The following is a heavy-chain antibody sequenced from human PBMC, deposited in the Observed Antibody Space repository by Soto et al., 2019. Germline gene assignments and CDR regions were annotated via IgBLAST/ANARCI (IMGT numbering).Heavy chain of an antibody. V-gene: IGHV3-23*01. CDR3: ARRIVYGDYRYFDY. Sequence: GGSLRLSCAASGFTFSSYATSWVRRAPGKGLEWVSAISGSGGITYYADSVKGRFTISRDNSKNTVYLQMNSLRAEDTAVYYCARRIVYGDYRYFDYWGQGTLVTVSS. J-gene: IGHJ4*02. CDR2: ISGSGGIT. D-gene: IGHD4-17*01. CDR1: GFTFSSYA.